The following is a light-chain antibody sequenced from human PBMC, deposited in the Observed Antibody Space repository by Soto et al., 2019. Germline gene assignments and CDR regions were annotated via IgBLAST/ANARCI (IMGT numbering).Light chain of an antibody. J-gene: IGLJ1*01. V-gene: IGLV2-23*01. CDR3: YSYAGSKRV. Sequence: QSALTQPASVSGSPGQSITISCTGTSSDVGSYDFVSWYQQYPGKAPKLMIYEGSKRPSGVSNRFSGSKSGNTASLTISGLQAEDEADYYCYSYAGSKRVFGTGTKVTVL. CDR2: EGS. CDR1: SSDVGSYDF.